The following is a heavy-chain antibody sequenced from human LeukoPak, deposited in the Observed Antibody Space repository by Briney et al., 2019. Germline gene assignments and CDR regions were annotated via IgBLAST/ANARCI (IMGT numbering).Heavy chain of an antibody. D-gene: IGHD2-21*01. CDR2: ISGSGGST. Sequence: PGGSLRLSCAASGFTFSSYAMSWFRQAPGKGLEWVSAISGSGGSTYYADSVKGRFTISRDNSKNTLYLQMNSLRAEDTAVYYCAKDGRYSGRAYYFDYWGQGTLVTVSS. CDR1: GFTFSSYA. V-gene: IGHV3-23*01. J-gene: IGHJ4*02. CDR3: AKDGRYSGRAYYFDY.